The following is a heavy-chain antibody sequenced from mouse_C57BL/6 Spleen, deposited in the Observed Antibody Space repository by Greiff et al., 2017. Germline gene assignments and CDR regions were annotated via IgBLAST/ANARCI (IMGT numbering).Heavy chain of an antibody. J-gene: IGHJ2*01. Sequence: QVQLQQPGAELVRPGTSVKLSCKASGYTFTSYWMHWVKQRPGQGLEWIGVIDPSDSYTNYNQKFKGKATLTVDTSSSTAYMQLSSLTSEDSAVYYCARMGHYGSSHFDYWGQGTTLTVSS. D-gene: IGHD1-1*01. CDR1: GYTFTSYW. V-gene: IGHV1-59*01. CDR2: IDPSDSYT. CDR3: ARMGHYGSSHFDY.